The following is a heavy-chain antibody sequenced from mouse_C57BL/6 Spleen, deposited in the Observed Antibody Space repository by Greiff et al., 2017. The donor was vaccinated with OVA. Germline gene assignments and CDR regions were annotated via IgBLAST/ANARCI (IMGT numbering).Heavy chain of an antibody. V-gene: IGHV2-3*01. CDR1: GFSFTSYG. CDR3: AKRSNYYAMDY. D-gene: IGHD2-5*01. Sequence: QVQLQESGPGLVAPSQTLSISCTVSGFSFTSYGVRWVRQPPGQGLEWLGVIWGDGGTTYHSALISSLTISKDNSKSQDFLKLNSLQTDDTATYYCAKRSNYYAMDYWGQGTSVTVSS. CDR2: IWGDGGT. J-gene: IGHJ4*01.